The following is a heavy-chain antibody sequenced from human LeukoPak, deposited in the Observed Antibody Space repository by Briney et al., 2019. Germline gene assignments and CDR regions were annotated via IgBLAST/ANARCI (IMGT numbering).Heavy chain of an antibody. CDR1: GYTFTSYA. CDR3: ARDRPPYYYDSSGYSRTNWFDP. Sequence: ASVKVSCKASGYTFTSYAMHWVRQAPGQRLEWMGWINAGNGNTKYSQKFQGRVTITRDTSASTAYMELSSLRSEDTAVYYCARDRPPYYYDSSGYSRTNWFDPWGQGTLVTVSS. CDR2: INAGNGNT. D-gene: IGHD3-22*01. J-gene: IGHJ5*02. V-gene: IGHV1-3*01.